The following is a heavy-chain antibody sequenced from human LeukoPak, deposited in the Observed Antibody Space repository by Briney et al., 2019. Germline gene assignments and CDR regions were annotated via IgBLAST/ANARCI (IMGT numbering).Heavy chain of an antibody. V-gene: IGHV3-21*01. CDR1: GFTFSSYS. CDR2: ISSSSSYI. Sequence: GFLRLSCAASGFTFSSYSMNWVRQAPGKGLEWVSSISSSSSYIYYADSVKGRFTISRDNAKNSLYLQMNSLRAEDTAVYYCASAGYCSSTSCFLDYWGQGTLVTVSS. CDR3: ASAGYCSSTSCFLDY. D-gene: IGHD2-2*01. J-gene: IGHJ4*02.